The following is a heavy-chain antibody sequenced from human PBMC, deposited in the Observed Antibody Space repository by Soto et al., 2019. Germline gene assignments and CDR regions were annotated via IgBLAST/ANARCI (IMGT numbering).Heavy chain of an antibody. J-gene: IGHJ4*02. CDR1: GGTFSSYA. D-gene: IGHD4-17*01. CDR2: IIPIFGTA. CDR3: ARLGATVVTPGGFY. V-gene: IGHV1-69*13. Sequence: ASVKVSCKASGGTFSSYAISWVRQAPGQGLEWMGGIIPIFGTANYAQKFQGRVTITADESTSTAYMELSSLRSEDTAVYYCARLGATVVTPGGFYWGQGTLVTVSS.